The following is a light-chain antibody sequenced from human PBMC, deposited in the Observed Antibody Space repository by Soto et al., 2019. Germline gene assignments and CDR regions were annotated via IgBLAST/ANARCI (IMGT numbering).Light chain of an antibody. CDR2: EAS. CDR3: CSNAASSTYV. V-gene: IGLV2-23*01. J-gene: IGLJ1*01. Sequence: QSALTQPPSASGFPGQSVTISCTGTSSDVGSHNLVSWYQQYPGKAPKLIIFEASKRPSGVSNRFSGSKSGSTASLTISGLQAEDEADYYCCSNAASSTYVFGSGTKVTVL. CDR1: SSDVGSHNL.